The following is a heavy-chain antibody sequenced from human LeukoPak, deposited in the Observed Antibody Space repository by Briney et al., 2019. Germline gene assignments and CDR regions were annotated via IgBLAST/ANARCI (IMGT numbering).Heavy chain of an antibody. CDR2: FYHSGST. CDR1: GGSISSSNYY. V-gene: IGHV4-39*01. J-gene: IGHJ3*02. Sequence: SETLSLTCTVSGGSISSSNYYWAWIRQPPGKGLEWIGNFYHSGSTYYNPTLKSRVTISVDTSKDQFSLRLSPVTAADTAVYYCARHLRKHDAFDIWGQGTMVTVSS. CDR3: ARHLRKHDAFDI.